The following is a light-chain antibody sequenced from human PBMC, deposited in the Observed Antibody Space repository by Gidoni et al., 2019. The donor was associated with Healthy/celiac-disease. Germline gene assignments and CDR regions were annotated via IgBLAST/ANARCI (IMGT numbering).Light chain of an antibody. CDR3: QQYDNLPYS. Sequence: DIQMTQSPSSLSASVGDRVTITCQASQDISNYLNWYQQKPGKAPKLLIYDASNLETGVPSRFSGSGSETDVTFTISSLQPEDIATYYCQQYDNLPYSFXQXTKLEIK. J-gene: IGKJ2*03. CDR2: DAS. V-gene: IGKV1-33*01. CDR1: QDISNY.